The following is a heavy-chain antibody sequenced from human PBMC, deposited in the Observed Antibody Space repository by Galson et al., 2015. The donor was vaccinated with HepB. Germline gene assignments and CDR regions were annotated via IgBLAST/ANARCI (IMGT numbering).Heavy chain of an antibody. V-gene: IGHV3-7*01. CDR2: IKQDGSEK. Sequence: SLRLSCATSGFTFSSYYMGWVRQAPGKGLEWVANIKQDGSEKNYVDSVKGRFTISRDNAKNSLFLQMDSLRAEDTALYYCARDPLGADIFDIWGQGTMVTVSS. D-gene: IGHD1-26*01. J-gene: IGHJ3*02. CDR1: GFTFSSYY. CDR3: ARDPLGADIFDI.